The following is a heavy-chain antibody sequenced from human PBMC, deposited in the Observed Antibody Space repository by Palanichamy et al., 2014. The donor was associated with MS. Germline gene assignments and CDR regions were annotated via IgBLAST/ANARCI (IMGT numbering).Heavy chain of an antibody. J-gene: IGHJ5*02. V-gene: IGHV4-39*01. CDR2: IYYTGST. CDR3: ATFDCTSGTCFLDP. Sequence: QLQLQESGPGLVKPSETLSLTCTVSGGSISSSGHHWGLDPPAPRKGLEWIGHIYYTGSTHYNPSLKSRVTISVDTSKNQFSLKLSSLTAADTALYYCATFDCTSGTCFLDPRGQGTLVTVSS. D-gene: IGHD2-8*01. CDR1: GGSISSSGHH.